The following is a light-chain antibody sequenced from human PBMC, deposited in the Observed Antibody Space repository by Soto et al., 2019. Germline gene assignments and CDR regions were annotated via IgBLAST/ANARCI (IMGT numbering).Light chain of an antibody. J-gene: IGKJ1*01. CDR3: QQSYNTTWT. CDR1: QGIRND. Sequence: TPTTQSPSSLSATVGDRDTITCRASQGIRNDLGWYQQKPGKAPKLLIYAASSLQSGVPSRFSGSGSGTDFTLTISSLQPEDFATYSCQQSYNTTWTFGQGTKV. V-gene: IGKV1-39*01. CDR2: AAS.